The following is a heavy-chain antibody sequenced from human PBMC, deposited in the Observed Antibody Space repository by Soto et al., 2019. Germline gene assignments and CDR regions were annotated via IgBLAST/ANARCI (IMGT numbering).Heavy chain of an antibody. Sequence: EVQLLESGGGLVQPGGSLRLSCAASGFTFSSYAMSWVRQAPGKGLEWVSAISGSGGSTYYADSVKGRFTISRDNSKNTLYLQMNSLRAEDTAVYYCAKELTVTQTYYYDGMDVWGQGTTVTVSS. CDR3: AKELTVTQTYYYDGMDV. D-gene: IGHD4-17*01. CDR1: GFTFSSYA. J-gene: IGHJ6*02. V-gene: IGHV3-23*01. CDR2: ISGSGGST.